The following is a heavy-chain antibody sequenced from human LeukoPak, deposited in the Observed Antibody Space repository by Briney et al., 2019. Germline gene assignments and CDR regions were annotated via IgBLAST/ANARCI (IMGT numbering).Heavy chain of an antibody. Sequence: SETLSLTCTVSGGSISSSSYYWGWIRQPPGKGLEWIGSIYYSGSTYYNPSLKSRVTISVDTSKNQFSLKLSSVTAADTAVYYCARLVRDWCVGTFFDYWGQGTLVTVSS. CDR3: ARLVRDWCVGTFFDY. D-gene: IGHD3/OR15-3a*01. V-gene: IGHV4-39*01. CDR2: IYYSGST. J-gene: IGHJ4*02. CDR1: GGSISSSSYY.